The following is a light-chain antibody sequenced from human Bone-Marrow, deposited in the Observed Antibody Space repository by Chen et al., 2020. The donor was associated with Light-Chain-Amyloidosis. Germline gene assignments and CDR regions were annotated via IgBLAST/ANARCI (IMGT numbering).Light chain of an antibody. CDR2: DDS. J-gene: IGLJ3*02. V-gene: IGLV3-21*02. Sequence: SYVLTQPSSVSVAPGQTATIACGGNNIGSTSVHWYQQTPGQAPLLVVYDDSDRPSGIPERLSDSNAGNTATLTISRGEAVDEADYYCQVWDRSSDRPVFGGGTKLTVL. CDR1: NIGSTS. CDR3: QVWDRSSDRPV.